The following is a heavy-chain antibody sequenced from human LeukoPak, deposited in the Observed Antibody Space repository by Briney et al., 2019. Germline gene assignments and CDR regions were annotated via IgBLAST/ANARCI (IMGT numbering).Heavy chain of an antibody. D-gene: IGHD3-9*01. CDR1: GFTFSSYG. Sequence: PGGSLRLSCAASGFTFSSYGMHWVRQAPGKGLEWVAFIRYDGSNKYYADSVKGRFTISRDNSKNTLYLQMNSLRAEDTAVYYCAKDPGYYDILTLGGLDYWGQGTLVTVSS. CDR3: AKDPGYYDILTLGGLDY. CDR2: IRYDGSNK. V-gene: IGHV3-30*02. J-gene: IGHJ4*02.